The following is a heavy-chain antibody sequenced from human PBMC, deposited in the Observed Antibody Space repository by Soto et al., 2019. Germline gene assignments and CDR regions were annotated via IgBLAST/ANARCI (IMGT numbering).Heavy chain of an antibody. CDR3: AREKEGPQYHLFDY. CDR1: GDSVSSNSAS. V-gene: IGHV6-1*01. J-gene: IGHJ4*02. D-gene: IGHD2-2*01. CDR2: TYYRSKWYN. Sequence: SQTLSLTCAISGDSVSSNSASWNLIRQSPSRGLEWLGRTYYRSKWYNDYAVSVKSRITINPDTSKNQFSLQLNSVTPEDTAVYYCAREKEGPQYHLFDYWGQGTLVTVSS.